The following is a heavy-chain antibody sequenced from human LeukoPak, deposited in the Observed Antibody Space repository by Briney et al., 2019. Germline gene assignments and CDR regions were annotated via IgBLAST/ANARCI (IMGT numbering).Heavy chain of an antibody. CDR1: GYTFTNYG. Sequence: ASVKVSCKASGYTFTNYGFSWVRQAPGQGLEWMGWISTYSGNTNYAQQLQGRVTMTSDTSTSTLYMELRSLRSDDTAVYYCARGYCRSTSCHEPPLYGMDVWGQGTTVTVS. CDR3: ARGYCRSTSCHEPPLYGMDV. D-gene: IGHD2-2*01. CDR2: ISTYSGNT. J-gene: IGHJ6*02. V-gene: IGHV1-18*04.